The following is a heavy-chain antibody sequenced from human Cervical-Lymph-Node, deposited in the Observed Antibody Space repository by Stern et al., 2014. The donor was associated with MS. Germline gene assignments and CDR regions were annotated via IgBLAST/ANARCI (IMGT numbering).Heavy chain of an antibody. D-gene: IGHD3-10*01. J-gene: IGHJ3*02. CDR3: ARGKYGSGSPGAFDI. CDR2: IDWDDDK. V-gene: IGHV2-70*04. CDR1: GFSLSTSGMR. Sequence: VTLRESGPALVKPTQTLTLTCTFSGFSLSTSGMRVSWIRQPPGKALEWLARIDWDDDKFYSTSLKIRLTISKDTSKNQVVLTMTNMDPVDTATFYCARGKYGSGSPGAFDIWGQGTMVTVSS.